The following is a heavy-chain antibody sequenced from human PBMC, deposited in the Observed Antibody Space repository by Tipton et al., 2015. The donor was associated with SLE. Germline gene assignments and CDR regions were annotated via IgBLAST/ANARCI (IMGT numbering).Heavy chain of an antibody. D-gene: IGHD2-2*01. CDR2: IIPIFGTA. CDR3: ARGAKGYCSSTSCSPFDY. V-gene: IGHV1-69*13. CDR1: GGTFSSYA. Sequence: QSGPEVKKPGSSVKVSCKASGGTFSSYAISWVRQAPGQGLEWMGRIIPIFGTANYAQKFQGRVTITADESTSTAYMELSSLRSEDTAVYYCARGAKGYCSSTSCSPFDYWGQGTLVTVSS. J-gene: IGHJ4*02.